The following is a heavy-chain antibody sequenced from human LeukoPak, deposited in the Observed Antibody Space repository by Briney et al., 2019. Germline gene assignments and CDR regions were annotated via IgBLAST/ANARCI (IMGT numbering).Heavy chain of an antibody. V-gene: IGHV3-7*01. CDR2: IKVDGSEK. CDR1: GFTFSNSW. Sequence: PGGSLRLSCEASGFTFSNSWMSWVRQAPGKGLEWVANIKVDGSEKYYVDSVKGRFTISRDNSKNTLYLQMNSLRAEDTAVYYCAREFGKYYFDYWGQGTLVTVSS. D-gene: IGHD3-16*01. CDR3: AREFGKYYFDY. J-gene: IGHJ4*02.